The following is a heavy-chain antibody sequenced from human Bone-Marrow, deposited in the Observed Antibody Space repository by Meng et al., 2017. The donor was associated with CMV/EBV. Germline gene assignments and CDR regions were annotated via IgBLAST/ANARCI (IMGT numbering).Heavy chain of an antibody. J-gene: IGHJ6*02. V-gene: IGHV1-69*10. CDR2: IIPARAAT. CDR1: GGTFDHYA. D-gene: IGHD3-16*01. Sequence: SVKVSCKASGGTFDHYAISWVRQAPGQGLEWMGGIIPARAATSYGQRLQGRLTITADTSTSKAYMGLGSLRSEETATFYCVGAAAFSHFRGGYVWYYPYVMTVWAQGTAVTVSS. CDR3: VGAAAFSHFRGGYVWYYPYVMTV.